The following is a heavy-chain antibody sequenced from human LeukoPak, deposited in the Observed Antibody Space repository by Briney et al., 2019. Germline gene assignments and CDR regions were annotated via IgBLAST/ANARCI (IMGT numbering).Heavy chain of an antibody. D-gene: IGHD3-16*02. Sequence: ASVKVSCKASGYTFTSYGISWVRQAPGQGLEWMGWISAYNGITNYAQKLQGRVTMTTDTSTSTAYTELRSLRSDDTAVYYCARDPRITFGGVIASGIFDYWGQGTLVTVSS. CDR3: ARDPRITFGGVIASGIFDY. V-gene: IGHV1-18*01. CDR2: ISAYNGIT. J-gene: IGHJ4*02. CDR1: GYTFTSYG.